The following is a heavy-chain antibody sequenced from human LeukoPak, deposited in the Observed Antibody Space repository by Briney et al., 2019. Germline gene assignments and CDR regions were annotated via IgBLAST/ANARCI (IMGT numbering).Heavy chain of an antibody. CDR1: GHTFTGYY. CDR2: INPNNGGT. Sequence: ASVKVSCKASGHTFTGYYMHWVRQAPGQGLQWMGWINPNNGGTKYAQKFQGRVTMTRDTSISTAYMELSRLRSDDTAVYYCARGGVYVAVAVFGIDYWGQGTLVTVSS. CDR3: ARGGVYVAVAVFGIDY. D-gene: IGHD6-19*01. V-gene: IGHV1-2*02. J-gene: IGHJ4*02.